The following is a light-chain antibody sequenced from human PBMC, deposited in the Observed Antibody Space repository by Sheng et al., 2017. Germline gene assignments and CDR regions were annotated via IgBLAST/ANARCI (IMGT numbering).Light chain of an antibody. Sequence: DIQMTQSPSSLSASVGDRVIITCRASQNINTFLNWYQLKPGRAPKLLIYAASSLQSGVPSRFSGSGSGTDFTLTISSLQSEDFATYYCQQSHRTPPTFGQGTDVEVK. CDR2: AAS. J-gene: IGKJ1*01. CDR3: QQSHRTPPT. V-gene: IGKV1-39*01. CDR1: QNINTF.